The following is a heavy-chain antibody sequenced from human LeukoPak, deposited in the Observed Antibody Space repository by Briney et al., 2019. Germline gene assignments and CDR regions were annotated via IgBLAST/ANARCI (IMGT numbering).Heavy chain of an antibody. V-gene: IGHV1-2*02. CDR1: GYTFTDYF. J-gene: IGHJ4*02. CDR3: ARDDRGGSHSPDY. CDR2: INPNSGGT. Sequence: AASVKVSCKASGYTFTDYFMHWVRQAPGQGLEWMGWINPNSGGTNYAQKFQGRVTMTRDTSISTAYMELSRLRSDDTAVYYCARDDRGGSHSPDYWGQGTLVTVSS. D-gene: IGHD1-26*01.